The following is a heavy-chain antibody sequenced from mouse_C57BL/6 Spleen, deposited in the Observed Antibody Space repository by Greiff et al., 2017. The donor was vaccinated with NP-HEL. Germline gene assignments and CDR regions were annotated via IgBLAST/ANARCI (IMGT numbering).Heavy chain of an antibody. CDR1: GYTFTSYW. D-gene: IGHD2-1*01. CDR2: IDPSDSET. CDR3: ARGGIYSMDY. J-gene: IGHJ4*01. V-gene: IGHV1-52*01. Sequence: QVQLQQPGAELVRPGSSVKLSCKASGYTFTSYWMHWVKQRPIQGLEWIGNIDPSDSETHYNQKFKDKATLTVDKSSSTAYMQLSSLTSEDSAVDYCARGGIYSMDYWGQGTSVTVSS.